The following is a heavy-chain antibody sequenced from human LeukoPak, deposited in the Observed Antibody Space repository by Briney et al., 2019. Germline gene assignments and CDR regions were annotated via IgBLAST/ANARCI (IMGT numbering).Heavy chain of an antibody. J-gene: IGHJ4*02. CDR1: GFTFSSYA. D-gene: IGHD6-19*01. CDR2: ISGSGGST. Sequence: TGGSLRLSCAASGFTFSSYAMSWVRQAPGKGLEWVSAISGSGGSTYYADSVKGRFTISRDNSKNTLYLQMNSLRAEDTAVYYCAKGTGYSSGWPQTFDYWSQGTLVTVSS. CDR3: AKGTGYSSGWPQTFDY. V-gene: IGHV3-23*01.